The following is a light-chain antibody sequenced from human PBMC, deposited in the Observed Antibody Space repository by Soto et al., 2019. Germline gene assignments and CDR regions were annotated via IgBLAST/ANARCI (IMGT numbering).Light chain of an antibody. CDR1: SSDVGGYNY. Sequence: QSALTQPASVSGSPAQSITISCTGTSSDVGGYNYVSWYQQHPGKAPKLMVYEVTNRPSGVSNRFSGSRSGNTASLTISGLQSEDEAEYYCNSYTSSSTVVFGTGTKLTVL. CDR2: EVT. V-gene: IGLV2-14*01. J-gene: IGLJ1*01. CDR3: NSYTSSSTVV.